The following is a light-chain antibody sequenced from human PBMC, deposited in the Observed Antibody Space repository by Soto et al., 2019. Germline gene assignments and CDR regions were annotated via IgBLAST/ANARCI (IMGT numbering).Light chain of an antibody. CDR3: LQDYNYPLT. Sequence: AIQMTQSPSSLSASVGDRVTITCRARQGIRNDLGWYQQRPGKAPNLLIYAASRLQSGVPSRFSGSGSGTDFTLTISSLQPEDFATYYCLQDYNYPLTFGQGTKVEIK. CDR2: AAS. J-gene: IGKJ1*01. CDR1: QGIRND. V-gene: IGKV1-6*01.